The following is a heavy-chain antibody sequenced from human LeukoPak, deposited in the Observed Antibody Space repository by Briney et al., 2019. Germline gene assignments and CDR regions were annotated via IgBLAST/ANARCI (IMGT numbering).Heavy chain of an antibody. CDR1: GFTFSSYA. CDR2: MSGSGGRT. Sequence: GASLRLSCAASGFTFSSYAMSWVRQPPGKGLEWVSSMSGSGGRTYYADSAKGRSTISRDNSKNTLYLQMNTLRVDDTAVYYCAKGGGSGSYSRIDYWGQGTLVTVSS. D-gene: IGHD3-10*01. V-gene: IGHV3-23*01. CDR3: AKGGGSGSYSRIDY. J-gene: IGHJ4*02.